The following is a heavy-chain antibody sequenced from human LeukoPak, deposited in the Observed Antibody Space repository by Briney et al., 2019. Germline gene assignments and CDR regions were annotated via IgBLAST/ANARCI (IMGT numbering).Heavy chain of an antibody. CDR1: GFTFSSYG. CDR3: AKDQYYDSSGPDAFDI. J-gene: IGHJ3*02. V-gene: IGHV3-30*02. Sequence: PGGSLRLSCAASGFTFSSYGMHWVRQAPGKGLEWVAFIRYDGSNKYYADSVKGRFTISRDSSKNTLYLQMNSLGAEDTAVYYCAKDQYYDSSGPDAFDIWGQGTMVTVSS. D-gene: IGHD3-22*01. CDR2: IRYDGSNK.